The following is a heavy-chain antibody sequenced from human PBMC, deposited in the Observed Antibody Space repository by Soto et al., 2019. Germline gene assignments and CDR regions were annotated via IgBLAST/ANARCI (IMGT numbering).Heavy chain of an antibody. CDR3: ARDYYRFNSGYGFSMDV. CDR1: GFTFSSYA. Sequence: QVQLVESGGGVVQPGRSLRLSCAASGFTFSSYAMHWVRQAPGKGLEWVAVISYDGSNKYYADSVKGRFTISRDNSKNKLYLQMNSLRAEDTAVYYCARDYYRFNSGYGFSMDVWGQGTTLTVSS. D-gene: IGHD5-12*01. CDR2: ISYDGSNK. V-gene: IGHV3-30-3*01. J-gene: IGHJ6*02.